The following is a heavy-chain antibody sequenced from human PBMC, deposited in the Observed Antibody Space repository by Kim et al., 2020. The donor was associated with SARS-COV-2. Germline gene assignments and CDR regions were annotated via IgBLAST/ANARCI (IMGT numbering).Heavy chain of an antibody. D-gene: IGHD7-27*01. CDR2: ISYDGSNK. CDR1: GFTFSSYG. CDR3: ARDTPGDSYYYYYGMDV. Sequence: GGSLRLSCAASGFTFSSYGMHWVRQAPGKGLEWVAVISYDGSNKYYADSVKGRFTISRDNSKNTLYLQMNSLRAEDTAVYYCARDTPGDSYYYYYGMDVWGQGTTVTVAS. J-gene: IGHJ6*02. V-gene: IGHV3-33*05.